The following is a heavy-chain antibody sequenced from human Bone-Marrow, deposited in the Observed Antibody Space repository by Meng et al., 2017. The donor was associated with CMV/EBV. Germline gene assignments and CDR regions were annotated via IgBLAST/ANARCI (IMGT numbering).Heavy chain of an antibody. CDR2: ISSSGSTI. CDR1: GFTFSDYY. Sequence: GGSLRLSCAASGFTFSDYYMSWIRQAPGKGLEWVSYISSSGSTIYYADSVKGRFTISRDNAKNSLYLKMNSLRAEDTAVYYCARLMYPTTGGYYYGMDVWGQGPTVTIYS. J-gene: IGHJ6*01. D-gene: IGHD1-1*01. V-gene: IGHV3-11*04. CDR3: ARLMYPTTGGYYYGMDV.